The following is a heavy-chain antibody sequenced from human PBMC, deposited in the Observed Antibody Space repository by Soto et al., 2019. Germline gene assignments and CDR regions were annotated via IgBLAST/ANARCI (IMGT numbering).Heavy chain of an antibody. CDR3: VRDRRLVVAGIRYYGMDV. J-gene: IGHJ6*02. D-gene: IGHD6-19*01. V-gene: IGHV4-31*02. CDR2: IYHSGTT. Sequence: WTCIRQHPGEGLEWIGYIYHSGTTYYNPSLKSRLTISLDTSKNQFSLNLRSVTAADTAVYYCVRDRRLVVAGIRYYGMDVWGQGTTVTVSS.